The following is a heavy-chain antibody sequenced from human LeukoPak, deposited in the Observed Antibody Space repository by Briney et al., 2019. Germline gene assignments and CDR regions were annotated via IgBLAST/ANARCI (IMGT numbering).Heavy chain of an antibody. J-gene: IGHJ4*02. CDR3: ARDRGIAARPIGLGY. V-gene: IGHV1-2*02. CDR1: GYTFTGYY. Sequence: ASVKVSCKASGYTFTGYYMHWVRQAPGQGLEWMGWINPNSGGTNYAQKFQGRVTMTRDTSISTAYMELSRLRSDDTAVYYCARDRGIAARPIGLGYWDQGTLVTVSS. CDR2: INPNSGGT. D-gene: IGHD6-6*01.